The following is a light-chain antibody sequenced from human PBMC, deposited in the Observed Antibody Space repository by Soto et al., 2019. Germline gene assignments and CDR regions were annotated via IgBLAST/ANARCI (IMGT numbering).Light chain of an antibody. V-gene: IGKV3-15*01. CDR3: QQYSQWPLT. CDR1: QSVTSN. CDR2: GVS. Sequence: EIVMTQSPATLSVSPGARDPLSCRARQSVTSNLAWYPQNPGQAPRLLMYGVSTRATGIPARFGGSGSATEFTLTISSLQSEDFAVYYCQQYSQWPLTFGGGTKVDI. J-gene: IGKJ4*01.